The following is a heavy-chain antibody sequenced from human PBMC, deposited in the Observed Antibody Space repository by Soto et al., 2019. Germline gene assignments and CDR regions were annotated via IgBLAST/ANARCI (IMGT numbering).Heavy chain of an antibody. CDR3: AREPATAKPEGVDF. V-gene: IGHV1-2*02. Sequence: ASVKVSCKASGYTFSDYYIHWVRQAPGQGLEWMGWINPNSGGTKYAPKFQGGVAMTRDTSITTAYMELSRLRSGDTAVYYCAREPATAKPEGVDFWGQGTLVTVSS. CDR2: INPNSGGT. D-gene: IGHD1-1*01. J-gene: IGHJ4*02. CDR1: GYTFSDYY.